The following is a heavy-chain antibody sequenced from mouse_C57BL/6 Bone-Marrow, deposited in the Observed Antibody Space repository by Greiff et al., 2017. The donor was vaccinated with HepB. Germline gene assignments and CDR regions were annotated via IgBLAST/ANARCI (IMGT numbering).Heavy chain of an antibody. CDR1: GYTFTSYW. CDR3: ARRSSGPAWFAY. D-gene: IGHD3-2*02. J-gene: IGHJ3*01. V-gene: IGHV1-50*01. CDR2: IDPSDSYT. Sequence: QVQLQQSGAELVKPGASVKISCKASGYTFTSYWMQWVKQRPGQGLEWIGEIDPSDSYTNYNQKFKGKATLTVDTSSSTAYMQLSSLTSEDSAVYYCARRSSGPAWFAYWGQGTLVTVSA.